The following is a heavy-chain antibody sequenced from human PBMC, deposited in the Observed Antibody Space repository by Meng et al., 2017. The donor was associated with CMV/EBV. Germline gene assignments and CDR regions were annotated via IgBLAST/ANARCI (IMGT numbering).Heavy chain of an antibody. V-gene: IGHV3-21*01. Sequence: GESLKISCAASGFTFSSYSMNWVRQAPGKGLEWVSSISSSSSYIYYADSVKGRFTISRDNAKNSLYLQMNRLRAEDTAVYYCARDGHRWGGYNSRADYWGQGTLVTVSS. D-gene: IGHD5-24*01. CDR3: ARDGHRWGGYNSRADY. CDR2: ISSSSSYI. CDR1: GFTFSSYS. J-gene: IGHJ4*02.